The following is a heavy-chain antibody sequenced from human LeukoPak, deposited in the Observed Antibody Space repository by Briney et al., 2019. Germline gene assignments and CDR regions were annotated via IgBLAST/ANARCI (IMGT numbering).Heavy chain of an antibody. CDR1: GYTFTSYD. CDR2: MNPNSGNT. Sequence: ASVKVSCKASGYTFTSYDINWVRQATGQGLEWMGWMNPNSGNTGYAQKFQGRVTMTRNTSISTAYMELSSLRSEDAAVYYCARSYYDFWSGYYPAAWAFDIWGQGTMVTVSS. V-gene: IGHV1-8*01. CDR3: ARSYYDFWSGYYPAAWAFDI. J-gene: IGHJ3*02. D-gene: IGHD3-3*01.